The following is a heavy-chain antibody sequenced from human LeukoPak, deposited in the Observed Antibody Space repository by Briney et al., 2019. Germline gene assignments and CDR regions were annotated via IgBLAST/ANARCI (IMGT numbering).Heavy chain of an antibody. Sequence: PSETLSLTCTVSGGSISSYYWSWIRQPPGKGLEWIGYIYYSGSTNYNPSLKSRVTISVDTSKNQFSLKLSSVTAADTAVCYCARAREMSGGFDYWGQGTLVTVSS. D-gene: IGHD3-16*01. J-gene: IGHJ4*02. CDR2: IYYSGST. CDR3: ARAREMSGGFDY. V-gene: IGHV4-59*01. CDR1: GGSISSYY.